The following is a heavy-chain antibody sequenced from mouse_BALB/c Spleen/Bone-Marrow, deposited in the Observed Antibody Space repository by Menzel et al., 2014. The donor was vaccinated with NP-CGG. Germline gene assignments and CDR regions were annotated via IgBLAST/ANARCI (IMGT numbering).Heavy chain of an antibody. D-gene: IGHD2-1*01. V-gene: IGHV1S81*02. CDR3: TRSNGNWFAY. CDR1: GYTFTSCY. Sequence: QVQLQQSGAELVKPGASVKLSCKASGYTFTSCYIYWVKQRPGQGLEWIGEINPSNGGTNFNEKFKSKATLTVDKSSSTAYMQLSSLTSEDSAVYYCTRSNGNWFAYWGQGTLVTVSA. J-gene: IGHJ3*01. CDR2: INPSNGGT.